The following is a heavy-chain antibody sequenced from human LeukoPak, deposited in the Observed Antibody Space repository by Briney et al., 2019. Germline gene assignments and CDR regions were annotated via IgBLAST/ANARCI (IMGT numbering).Heavy chain of an antibody. CDR2: IYSDGRT. D-gene: IGHD2/OR15-2a*01. V-gene: IGHV3-66*01. J-gene: IGHJ4*02. CDR1: GFTVSSKY. Sequence: PGGSLRLSCAASGFTVSSKYMSWVRQAPGKGLKWVSVIYSDGRTFYADSVKGRFTISRDNSKNTLYLQMNSLRAEDSAVYYCTTIVPDVITTLTFAYWGQGTLVTVSS. CDR3: TTIVPDVITTLTFAY.